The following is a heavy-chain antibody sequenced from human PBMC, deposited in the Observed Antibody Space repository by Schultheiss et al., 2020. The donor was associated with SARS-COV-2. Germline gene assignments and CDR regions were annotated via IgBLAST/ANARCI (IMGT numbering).Heavy chain of an antibody. CDR1: GFTFSSYE. Sequence: GGSLRLSCAASGFTFSSYEMNWVRQAPGKGLEWVAFIWYDGSNKYHADSVKGRFTISRDNAKNMVYLQMNSLRADDTAVYYCATLNSSPDYWGQGTLVTVS. J-gene: IGHJ4*02. V-gene: IGHV3-33*03. CDR2: IWYDGSNK. D-gene: IGHD6-13*01. CDR3: ATLNSSPDY.